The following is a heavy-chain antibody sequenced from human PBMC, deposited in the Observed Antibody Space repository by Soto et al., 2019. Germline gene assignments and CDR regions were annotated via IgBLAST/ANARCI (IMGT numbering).Heavy chain of an antibody. CDR1: GFTVSSNY. D-gene: IGHD4-17*01. V-gene: IGHV3-66*01. Sequence: GGSLRLSCAASGFTVSSNYMSWVRQAPGKGLEWVSVIYSGGSTYYADSVKGRFTISRDNSKNTLYLQMNSLRAEDMAVYYCARDVATVTPYYYYYMDVWGKGTTVTVSS. CDR2: IYSGGST. CDR3: ARDVATVTPYYYYYMDV. J-gene: IGHJ6*03.